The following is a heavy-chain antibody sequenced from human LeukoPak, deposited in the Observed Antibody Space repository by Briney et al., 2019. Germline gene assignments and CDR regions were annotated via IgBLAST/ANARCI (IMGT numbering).Heavy chain of an antibody. CDR3: ARDLRGYCSSTSCYTGPYYFDY. D-gene: IGHD2-2*02. J-gene: IGHJ4*02. CDR1: GYTFTSYG. V-gene: IGHV1-18*01. Sequence: ASVKVSRKASGYTFTSYGISWVRQAPGQGLEWMGWISAYNGNTNYAQKLQGRVTMTTDTSTSTAYMELRSLRSDDTAVYYCARDLRGYCSSTSCYTGPYYFDYWGQGTLVTVSS. CDR2: ISAYNGNT.